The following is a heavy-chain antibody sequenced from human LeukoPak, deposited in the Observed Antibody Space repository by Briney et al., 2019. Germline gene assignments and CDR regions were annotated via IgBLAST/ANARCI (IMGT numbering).Heavy chain of an antibody. J-gene: IGHJ4*02. Sequence: PGGSLRLSCAASGFTFSVYAMTWVRQAPGEGLEWVSTIRVSGGGATYYADSVQGRFTISRDNSKNTLYLQMSSLRVEDTAVYYCAKPTGTGVAKWYFDSWGQGTLVTVSS. CDR1: GFTFSVYA. CDR2: IRVSGGGAT. V-gene: IGHV3-23*01. CDR3: AKPTGTGVAKWYFDS. D-gene: IGHD3-10*01.